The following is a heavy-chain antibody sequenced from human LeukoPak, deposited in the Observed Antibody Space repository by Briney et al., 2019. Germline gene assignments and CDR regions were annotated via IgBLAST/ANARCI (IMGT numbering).Heavy chain of an antibody. D-gene: IGHD3-10*01. CDR2: INPDSGGT. CDR1: GYTFTGYY. V-gene: IGHV1-2*06. J-gene: IGHJ5*02. Sequence: ASVKVSCKASGYTFTGYYMHWVRQAPGQGLEWMGRINPDSGGTNYAQKFQGRVTMTRDTSISTAYMEPSRLRSDDTAVYYCAREPATMVRGVLLGRFDPWGQGTLVTVSS. CDR3: AREPATMVRGVLLGRFDP.